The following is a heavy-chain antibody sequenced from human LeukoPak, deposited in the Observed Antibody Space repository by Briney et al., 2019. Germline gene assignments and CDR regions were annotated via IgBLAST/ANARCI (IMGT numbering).Heavy chain of an antibody. J-gene: IGHJ4*02. V-gene: IGHV1-2*02. CDR2: INPNSGAT. CDR3: ARAKAYYYGSGSYVIFDY. D-gene: IGHD3-10*01. Sequence: ASVKVSCKASAYTFTGYYMHWVRKAPGQGLERMGWINPNSGATNYAQKFQGRVTLTRDTSISTAYMELSRLRSDDTAVYYCARAKAYYYGSGSYVIFDYWGQGTLVTVSS. CDR1: AYTFTGYY.